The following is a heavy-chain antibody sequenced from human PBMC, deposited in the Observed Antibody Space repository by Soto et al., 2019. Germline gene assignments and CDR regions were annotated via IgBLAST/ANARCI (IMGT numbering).Heavy chain of an antibody. V-gene: IGHV4-34*01. Sequence: SETLSLTCAVYGGSFSGYYWSWIRQPPGKGLEWIGEINHSGSTNYNPSLRSRVTISVDTSKNQFSLKLSSVTAADTAVYYCARGRIPGYCSGGSCSPPTPASDPWGQGTLVTSPQ. CDR3: ARGRIPGYCSGGSCSPPTPASDP. CDR1: GGSFSGYY. CDR2: INHSGST. J-gene: IGHJ5*02. D-gene: IGHD2-15*01.